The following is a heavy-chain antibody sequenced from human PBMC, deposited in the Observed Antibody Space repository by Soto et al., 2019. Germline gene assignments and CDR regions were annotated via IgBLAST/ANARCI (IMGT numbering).Heavy chain of an antibody. CDR2: ISYDGSNK. CDR1: GFTFSSYA. Sequence: GGSLRLSCAASGFTFSSYAMHWVRQAPGKGLEWVAVISYDGSNKYYADSVKGRFTISRDNSKNTLYLQMNSLRAEDTAVYYSRRVIFFMMKYYYYYGMDVWGQTTTVTVSS. CDR3: RRVIFFMMKYYYYYGMDV. J-gene: IGHJ6*02. D-gene: IGHD3-16*01. V-gene: IGHV3-30-3*01.